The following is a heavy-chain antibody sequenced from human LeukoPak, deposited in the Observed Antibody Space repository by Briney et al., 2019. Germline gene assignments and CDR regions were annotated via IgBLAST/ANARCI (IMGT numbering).Heavy chain of an antibody. CDR2: IYTSGST. Sequence: SETLSLTCTVSGGSISSYYWSWIRQPAGKGLEWIGRIYTSGSTNYNPSLKSRVTMSVDTSKNQFSLKLSSVTAADTAVYYCARAVGDANSYYCYYYMDVWGKGTTVTVSS. D-gene: IGHD2-21*02. CDR1: GGSISSYY. CDR3: ARAVGDANSYYCYYYMDV. J-gene: IGHJ6*03. V-gene: IGHV4-4*07.